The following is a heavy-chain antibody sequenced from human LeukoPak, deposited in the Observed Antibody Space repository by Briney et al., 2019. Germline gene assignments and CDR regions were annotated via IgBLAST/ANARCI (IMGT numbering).Heavy chain of an antibody. V-gene: IGHV1-2*02. CDR2: INPNSGGT. J-gene: IGHJ5*02. CDR3: ARDIAAAYNWFDP. Sequence: GASVKVSCKASGYTFTGYYMHWVRQAPGQGLEWMGWINPNSGGTNYAQKFQGRVTMTRDTSISTACMELSRLRSDDTAVYYCARDIAAAYNWFDPWGQGTLVTVSS. CDR1: GYTFTGYY. D-gene: IGHD6-13*01.